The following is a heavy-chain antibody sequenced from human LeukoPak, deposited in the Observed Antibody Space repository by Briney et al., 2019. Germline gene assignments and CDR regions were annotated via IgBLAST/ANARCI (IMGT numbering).Heavy chain of an antibody. J-gene: IGHJ4*02. CDR2: IKQDESEK. CDR1: GFTFSSYW. V-gene: IGHV3-7*01. Sequence: GGSLRLSCAASGFTFSSYWMCWVRQAPGKGLEWVANIKQDESEKYYVDSVKGRFTISRDNAKNSLYLQMNSLRAGDTAVYYCARDPTIFGVVIVPDYWGQGTLVTVSS. CDR3: ARDPTIFGVVIVPDY. D-gene: IGHD3-3*01.